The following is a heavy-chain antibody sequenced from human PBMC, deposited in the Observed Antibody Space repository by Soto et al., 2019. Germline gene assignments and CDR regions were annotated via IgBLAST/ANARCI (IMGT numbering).Heavy chain of an antibody. CDR3: ASGPSGTYSAFDI. CDR2: INPTSGGT. J-gene: IGHJ3*02. CDR1: GYIFTGYY. V-gene: IGHV1-2*02. Sequence: GASVKVSCKASGYIFTGYYIPWVRQAPGQGLEWMGWINPTSGGTNFAQKFQGRVTMTRDTSISTVYMELSRLTSDDSAVYYCASGPSGTYSAFDIWGQGTTVTVSS. D-gene: IGHD1-26*01.